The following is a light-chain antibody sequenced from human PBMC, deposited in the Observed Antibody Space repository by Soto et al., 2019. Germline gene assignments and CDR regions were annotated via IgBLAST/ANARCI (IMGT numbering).Light chain of an antibody. J-gene: IGLJ1*01. Sequence: QSALTQPRSVSGSPGQSVTISCTGTSSPVGGYHYVSWYQQFPGKAPKLMIYAVSQRPSGAPDRFSGSESGNTASLTISGLQAEDEADYYCCSYAGRYTYVFGTGTKVTVL. CDR1: SSPVGGYHY. CDR3: CSYAGRYTYV. CDR2: AVS. V-gene: IGLV2-11*01.